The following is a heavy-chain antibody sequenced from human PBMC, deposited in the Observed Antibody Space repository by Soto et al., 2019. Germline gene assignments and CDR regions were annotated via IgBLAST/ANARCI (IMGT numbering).Heavy chain of an antibody. D-gene: IGHD3-10*01. J-gene: IGHJ6*02. CDR2: IDPSDSYT. CDR1: GYSFTSYW. Sequence: PGESLKISCKGSGYSFTSYWISWVRQMPGKGLEWMGRIDPSDSYTNYSPSFQGHVTIPADKSISTAYLQWSSLKASDTAMYYCAYGSGSYYNVPYYYGMDVWGQGTTVTVSS. CDR3: AYGSGSYYNVPYYYGMDV. V-gene: IGHV5-10-1*01.